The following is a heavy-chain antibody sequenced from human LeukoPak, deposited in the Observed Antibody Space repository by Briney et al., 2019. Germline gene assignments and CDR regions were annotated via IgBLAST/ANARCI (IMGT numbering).Heavy chain of an antibody. D-gene: IGHD4-17*01. CDR3: ARDPLYGDYAGWFDP. V-gene: IGHV3-23*01. CDR1: GFTFGSYA. J-gene: IGHJ5*02. CDR2: ITGSGGST. Sequence: GGSQRLSCAASGFTFGSYAMSWVRQAPGKGLEWVSGITGSGGSTYHADSVKGRFTISRDNSKNTLYLQMNSLRAEDTAVYYCARDPLYGDYAGWFDPWGQGTLVTVSS.